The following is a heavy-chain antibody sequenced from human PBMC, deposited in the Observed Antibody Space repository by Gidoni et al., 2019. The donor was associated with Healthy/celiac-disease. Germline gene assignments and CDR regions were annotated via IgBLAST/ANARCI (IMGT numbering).Heavy chain of an antibody. CDR1: GFTFRSYA. CDR3: ARDPSTYYYDSSGPDWYFDL. J-gene: IGHJ2*01. V-gene: IGHV3-13*01. Sequence: EVQLVESGGGLLHPGGSPRLSCAASGFTFRSYAMPWVRQATGKVLEWVSAIGTAGDTYYPGSVKGRFTISRENAKNALYLQMNSLGAEDTAVYYCARDPSTYYYDSSGPDWYFDLWGRGTLVTVSS. D-gene: IGHD3-22*01. CDR2: IGTAGDT.